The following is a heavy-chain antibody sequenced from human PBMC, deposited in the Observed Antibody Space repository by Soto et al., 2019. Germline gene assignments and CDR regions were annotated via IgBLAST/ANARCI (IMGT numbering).Heavy chain of an antibody. CDR3: TGTTWFPGMDV. Sequence: SQTLSLTCAISGDSVSSNGAAWNWIRQSPARGLEGLGSTDYNSRWNNDGALSVKSRITIYPDTAKNQLSLHLQSVPTDDRAVYYCTGTTWFPGMDVWGQGTPVNVSS. CDR1: GDSVSSNGAA. V-gene: IGHV6-1*01. CDR2: TDYNSRWNN. J-gene: IGHJ6*02. D-gene: IGHD1-26*01.